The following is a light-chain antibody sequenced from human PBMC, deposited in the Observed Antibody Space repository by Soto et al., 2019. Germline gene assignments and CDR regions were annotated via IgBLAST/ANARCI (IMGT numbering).Light chain of an antibody. Sequence: DHLMPQSPSSLYASVGDRVTITCRASKCINRDLNWYQQKAGKAPKLVIYGASSLESGVPSMFIRRGSWADFTLSITSLHPEDFAAYFCQQSYSPVRNMFGQGTKLEI. V-gene: IGKV1-39*01. J-gene: IGKJ2*01. CDR2: GAS. CDR1: KCINRD. CDR3: QQSYSPVRNM.